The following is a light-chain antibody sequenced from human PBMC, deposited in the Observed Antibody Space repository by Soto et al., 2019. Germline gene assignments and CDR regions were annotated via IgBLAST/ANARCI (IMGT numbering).Light chain of an antibody. Sequence: EIVLTQSPATLSVSPGERATLSCRASQSVRSNLAWYQQKPGQGPRLLIFGASIRATDIPARFSGSGSGTEFTLTISSLQSEDFAVYYCQQYIHWPPLTFGGGTKVEIK. CDR3: QQYIHWPPLT. V-gene: IGKV3-15*01. CDR2: GAS. J-gene: IGKJ4*01. CDR1: QSVRSN.